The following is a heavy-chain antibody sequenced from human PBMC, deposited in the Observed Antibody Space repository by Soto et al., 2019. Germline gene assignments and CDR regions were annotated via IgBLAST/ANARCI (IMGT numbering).Heavy chain of an antibody. Sequence: QVQLQESGPGLVKPSGTLSLTCAVSGASISSTCWWTWVRQPPGKGLEWIGEIYYSGSTNYNPSLKSRATITVDQPTNQFSLKVSSVTAADTAVYYCARVGSSTSRYGMDVWGQGTTVTVSS. CDR1: GASISSTCW. CDR2: IYYSGST. V-gene: IGHV4-4*02. CDR3: ARVGSSTSRYGMDV. D-gene: IGHD2-2*01. J-gene: IGHJ6*02.